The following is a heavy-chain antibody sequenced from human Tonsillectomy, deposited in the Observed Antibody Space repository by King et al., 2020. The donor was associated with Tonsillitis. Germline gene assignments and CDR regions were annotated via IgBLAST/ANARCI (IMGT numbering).Heavy chain of an antibody. CDR1: GITFSHYG. Sequence: VQLVESGGGVVQPGRSLRLSCAASGITFSHYGMHWVRQAPDKGLEWVAIISYDGSNKYYADSVKGRFTISRDNSKNTLYLQMNSLRTEDTAVYYCAKDGSITIFGVAANYYYMDVWSKGTTVTVSS. D-gene: IGHD3-3*01. CDR2: ISYDGSNK. J-gene: IGHJ6*03. CDR3: AKDGSITIFGVAANYYYMDV. V-gene: IGHV3-30*18.